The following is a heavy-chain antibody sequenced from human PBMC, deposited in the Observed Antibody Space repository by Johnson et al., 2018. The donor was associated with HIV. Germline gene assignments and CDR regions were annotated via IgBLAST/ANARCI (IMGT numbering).Heavy chain of an antibody. D-gene: IGHD3-22*01. CDR2: LWNDGNNE. CDR3: AKGLYYYDSSDYDVPEV. V-gene: IGHV3-33*06. Sequence: QVQLVESGGGVVQPGRSLRLSCAASGFTFSSYAMHWVRQAPGRGLEWVAVLWNDGNNEYYSDSVQGRFSISTDNSKNTLFLQMNNLRVEDMGVYYCAKGLYYYDSSDYDVPEVWGQGTTVTVSS. J-gene: IGHJ3*01. CDR1: GFTFSSYA.